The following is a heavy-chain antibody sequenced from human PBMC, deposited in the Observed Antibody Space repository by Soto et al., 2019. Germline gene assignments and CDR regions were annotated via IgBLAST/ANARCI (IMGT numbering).Heavy chain of an antibody. CDR3: ARDLTIFGVVNLYYYYGMDV. J-gene: IGHJ6*02. D-gene: IGHD3-3*01. CDR1: GYTFTSYY. Sequence: ASVKVSCKASGYTFTSYYIHWVRQAPGQGLEWMGIINPSGGSTSYAQKFQGRVTMTRDTSTSTVYMELSSLRSEDTAVYYCARDLTIFGVVNLYYYYGMDVWGQGTTVTVSS. V-gene: IGHV1-46*01. CDR2: INPSGGST.